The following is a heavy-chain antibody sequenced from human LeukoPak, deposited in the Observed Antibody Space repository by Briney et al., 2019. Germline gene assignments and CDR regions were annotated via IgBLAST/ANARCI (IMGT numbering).Heavy chain of an antibody. CDR1: GFTFSSYA. D-gene: IGHD2-15*01. V-gene: IGHV3-30*04. CDR3: AREELVVVVAAIDY. Sequence: GGSLRLSCAASGFTFSSYAMSWVRQAPGKGLEWVAVISYDGSNKYYADSVKGRFTISRDNSKNTLYLQMSSLRAEDTAVYYCAREELVVVVAAIDYWGQGTLVTVSS. CDR2: ISYDGSNK. J-gene: IGHJ4*02.